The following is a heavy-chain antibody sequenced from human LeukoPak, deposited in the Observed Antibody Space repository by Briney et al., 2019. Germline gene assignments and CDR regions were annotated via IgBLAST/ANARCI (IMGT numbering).Heavy chain of an antibody. CDR2: IYTSGST. V-gene: IGHV4-4*07. Sequence: SETLSLTCAVSGDSISNYYWGWIRQPAGMGLEWIGRIYTSGSTDYNPSLKSRVTVSVDTPKSQFSLKLSSVTAADTAVYFCARESRLFPGDGYYLDHWGQGALVTVSS. D-gene: IGHD1-1*01. CDR3: ARESRLFPGDGYYLDH. CDR1: GDSISNYY. J-gene: IGHJ4*02.